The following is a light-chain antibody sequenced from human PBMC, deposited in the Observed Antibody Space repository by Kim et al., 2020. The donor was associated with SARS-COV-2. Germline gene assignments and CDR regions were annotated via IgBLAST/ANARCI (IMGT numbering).Light chain of an antibody. J-gene: IGKJ5*01. V-gene: IGKV1-33*01. CDR2: DAS. Sequence: SASVGDRVTITCHASQDINNCLNWYQQKPGKAPKLLIYDASNLETGVPARFSGSGSGTDFTFTISSLQPEDIATYYYQKHNGLPVFGQGTRLEIK. CDR1: QDINNC. CDR3: QKHNGLPV.